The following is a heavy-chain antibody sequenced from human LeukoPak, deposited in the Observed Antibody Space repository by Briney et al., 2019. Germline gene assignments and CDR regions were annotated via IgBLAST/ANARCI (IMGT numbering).Heavy chain of an antibody. CDR1: GFTFSSYS. Sequence: GGSLRLSCAASGFTFSSYSMDWVRQAPGKGLEWVSSISSSSSYIYYADSVKGRFTISRDNAKNSLYLQMNSLRAEDTAVYYCAREGRDGYNGLYYFDYWGQGTLVTVSS. D-gene: IGHD5-24*01. CDR2: ISSSSSYI. V-gene: IGHV3-21*04. CDR3: AREGRDGYNGLYYFDY. J-gene: IGHJ4*02.